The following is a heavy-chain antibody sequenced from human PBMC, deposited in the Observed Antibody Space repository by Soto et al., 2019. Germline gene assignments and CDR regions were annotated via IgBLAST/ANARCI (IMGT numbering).Heavy chain of an antibody. CDR3: AKQAGAGSYHNVGSGGHFDY. J-gene: IGHJ4*02. CDR2: ISSDGRNI. D-gene: IGHD3-10*01. CDR1: GFTFDNYS. Sequence: QVKLVESGGGVVQPGRSLRLSCAASGFTFDNYSMHWVRQAPGKGLEWVVVISSDGRNIDYADSVKGRFTISRDNSKNTLYLQMTSLRAEDTAVYYCAKQAGAGSYHNVGSGGHFDYWVQGALVT. V-gene: IGHV3-30*18.